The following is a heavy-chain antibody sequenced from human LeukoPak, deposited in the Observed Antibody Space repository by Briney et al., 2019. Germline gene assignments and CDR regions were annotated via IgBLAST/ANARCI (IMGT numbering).Heavy chain of an antibody. CDR1: GFSLSTSGVG. CDR3: AHKRGVVTAIGFDY. D-gene: IGHD2-21*02. CDR2: IYWDDDK. J-gene: IGHJ4*02. V-gene: IGHV2-5*02. Sequence: ASGPTLVKPTQTLTLTCTFSGFSLSTSGVGVGWIRQPPGKALEWLALIYWDDDKRYSPSLKSRLTITKDTPKNQVVLTMTNMDPVDTATYYCAHKRGVVTAIGFDYWGQGTLVTVSS.